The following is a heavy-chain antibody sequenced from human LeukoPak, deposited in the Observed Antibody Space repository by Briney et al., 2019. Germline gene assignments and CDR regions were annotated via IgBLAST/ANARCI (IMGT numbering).Heavy chain of an antibody. CDR1: GYTFTSYA. J-gene: IGHJ4*02. Sequence: ASVKVSCKASGYTFTSYAMNWVRQAPGQGLEWMGWINTNTGNPTYAQGFTGRFVFSLDTSVSTAYLQISSLKAEDTAVYYCARGYYGSGSYYNGGYWGQGTLVTVSS. CDR3: ARGYYGSGSYYNGGY. D-gene: IGHD3-10*01. CDR2: INTNTGNP. V-gene: IGHV7-4-1*02.